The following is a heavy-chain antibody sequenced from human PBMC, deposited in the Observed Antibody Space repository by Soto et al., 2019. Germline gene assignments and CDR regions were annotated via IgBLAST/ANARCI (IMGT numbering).Heavy chain of an antibody. CDR1: GGSISGYY. Sequence: QVQLQXSGPGLVKPXXXXSLTCTVXGGSISGYYWSWIRQPPGKGLEWLGNLYYSGTTNYNPSLKSRVTLSIDTSKSQFSLKLSSVTAADTAIYYCARCYCSSTRCASYFDYWGQGTLVTVSS. V-gene: IGHV4-59*08. D-gene: IGHD2-2*01. J-gene: IGHJ4*02. CDR3: ARCYCSSTRCASYFDY. CDR2: LYYSGTT.